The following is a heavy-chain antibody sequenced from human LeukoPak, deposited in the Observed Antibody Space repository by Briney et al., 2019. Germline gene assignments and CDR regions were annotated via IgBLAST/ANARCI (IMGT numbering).Heavy chain of an antibody. J-gene: IGHJ4*02. V-gene: IGHV1-2*02. D-gene: IGHD2-2*01. CDR1: GYTFTGYY. CDR2: INPNSGDT. CDR3: ARANPPYCSSTTCLFDY. Sequence: GASVKVSCKASGYTFTGYYMHWVRQAPGQGFEWMGWINPNSGDTNYAQEFQGRVTMTRDTSISTAHMELSRLRSDDTAVYYCARANPPYCSSTTCLFDYWGQGTLVTVSS.